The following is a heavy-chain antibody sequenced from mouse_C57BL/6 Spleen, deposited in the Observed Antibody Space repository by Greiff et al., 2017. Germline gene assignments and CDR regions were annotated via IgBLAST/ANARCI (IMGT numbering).Heavy chain of an antibody. V-gene: IGHV3-6*01. Sequence: EVQLQQSGPGLVKPSQSLSLTCSVTGYSITSGYYWNWIRQFPGNKLEWMGYISYDGSNNYNPSLKNRISITRDTSKNQFFLKLNSVTTEDTATYYCASGWVITTVPYWYFDVWGTGTTVTVSS. CDR2: ISYDGSN. J-gene: IGHJ1*03. D-gene: IGHD1-1*01. CDR3: ASGWVITTVPYWYFDV. CDR1: GYSITSGYY.